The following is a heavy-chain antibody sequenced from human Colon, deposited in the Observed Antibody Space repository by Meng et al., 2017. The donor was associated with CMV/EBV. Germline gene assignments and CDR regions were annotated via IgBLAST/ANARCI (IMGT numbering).Heavy chain of an antibody. D-gene: IGHD2-21*02. J-gene: IGHJ4*02. V-gene: IGHV3-72*01. Sequence: GGSLRLSCAASGFTFSDHYIDWVRQAPGKGLEWVSRTRNKVSSYTTQYAASVLGRFSISRDDSKTSLYLQMNNLKTEDTAVYYCGTAGRTAGDYWGQGTLVTVSS. CDR3: GTAGRTAGDY. CDR2: TRNKVSSYTT. CDR1: GFTFSDHY.